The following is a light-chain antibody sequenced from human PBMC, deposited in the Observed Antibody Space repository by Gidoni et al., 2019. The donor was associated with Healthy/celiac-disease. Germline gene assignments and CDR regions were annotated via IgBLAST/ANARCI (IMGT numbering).Light chain of an antibody. Sequence: EIVLTQSPATLSLSPGERATLSCRASQSVSSYLAWYQQKPGQAPRLLIYDASNRATGIPARFSGRGSGTDFTLTISSLEPEDCAVYYCQQRSNWPPLYTFGQGTKLEIK. V-gene: IGKV3-11*01. J-gene: IGKJ2*01. CDR2: DAS. CDR3: QQRSNWPPLYT. CDR1: QSVSSY.